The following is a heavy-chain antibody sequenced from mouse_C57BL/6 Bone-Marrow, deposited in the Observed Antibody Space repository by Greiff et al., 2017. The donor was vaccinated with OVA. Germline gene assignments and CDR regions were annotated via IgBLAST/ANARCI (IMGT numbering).Heavy chain of an antibody. J-gene: IGHJ3*01. V-gene: IGHV1-4*01. CDR1: GYTFTSYS. CDR3: AAYYGSSFAWFAY. CDR2: INPSSGYT. Sequence: VQLQESGAELARPGASVKMSCKASGYTFTSYSMHWVKQRPGQGLEWIGYINPSSGYTKYNQKFKDKATLTVDKSSSTAYMQLSSLTSEDSAVYYGAAYYGSSFAWFAYWGQGTLVTVSA. D-gene: IGHD1-1*01.